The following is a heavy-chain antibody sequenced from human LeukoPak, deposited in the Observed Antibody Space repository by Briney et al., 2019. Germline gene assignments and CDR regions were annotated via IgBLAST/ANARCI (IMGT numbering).Heavy chain of an antibody. CDR3: STSCYRVFAFDI. J-gene: IGHJ3*02. CDR1: GFTFSDYA. V-gene: IGHV3-23*01. Sequence: PGGSLRLSCAASGFTFSDYAMSWVRQAPGKGLEWVSTISNSGGYTFFADSVKGRFTISRDNSKNTIYLQMNSLRAEDTAVYYCSTSCYRVFAFDIWGQGTMVTVSS. D-gene: IGHD2-2*01. CDR2: ISNSGGYT.